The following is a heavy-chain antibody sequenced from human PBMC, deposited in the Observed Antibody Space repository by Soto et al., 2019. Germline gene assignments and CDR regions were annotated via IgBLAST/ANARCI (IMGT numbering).Heavy chain of an antibody. V-gene: IGHV1-3*01. CDR1: GYTFSTPA. J-gene: IGHJ6*02. CDR3: ARGKSIEDTYHYYGRDI. Sequence: VTGSCKSAGYTFSTPAMHLVRRAPGQSLEWMGWINGGTGQTKHSHRFQDRVSITRDTSASTAYMELSSLRSEDTAVYYCARGKSIEDTYHYYGRDIRCQGTTVT. CDR2: INGGTGQT. D-gene: IGHD2-15*01.